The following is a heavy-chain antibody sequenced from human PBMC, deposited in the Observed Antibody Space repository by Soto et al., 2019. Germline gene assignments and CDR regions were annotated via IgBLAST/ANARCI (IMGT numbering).Heavy chain of an antibody. CDR3: VKDESINWYSGHFRH. CDR1: GFTFDDYA. J-gene: IGHJ1*01. D-gene: IGHD6-13*01. V-gene: IGHV3-9*01. CDR2: INWNSGSI. Sequence: EVQLVESGGGLVQPGRSLRLSCAASGFTFDDYAMHWVRQVPGKGLEWVSGINWNSGSIGYGDSVKGRFAISRDNAKNSQQLQINSLSAEDTAVYYCVKDESINWYSGHFRHWGQGTLVTVSS.